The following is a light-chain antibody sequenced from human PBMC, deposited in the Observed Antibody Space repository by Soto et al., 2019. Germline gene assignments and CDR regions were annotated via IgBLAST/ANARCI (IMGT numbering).Light chain of an antibody. CDR3: QQYGSSPPFI. CDR2: GAS. Sequence: EIALTQSPGTLSLTPGERATLSCRASQTITSNFLAWYQQKPGQAPRLLMYGASSRATGIPDRFSGGGSETEFTLTISRLEPEDFAVYYCQQYGSSPPFIFGPGTKVDIK. V-gene: IGKV3-20*01. CDR1: QTITSNF. J-gene: IGKJ3*01.